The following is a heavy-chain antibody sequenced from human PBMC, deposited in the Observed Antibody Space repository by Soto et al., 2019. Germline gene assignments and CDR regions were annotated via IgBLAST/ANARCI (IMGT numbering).Heavy chain of an antibody. D-gene: IGHD6-6*01. J-gene: IGHJ5*02. CDR1: GGPISSYY. Sequence: PSETLSLTCTVSGGPISSYYWSWIRQPAGKGLEWIGRIYTSGSTNYNPSLKSRVTMSVDTSKNQFSLKLSSVTAADTAVYYCASVGSSSSLWFDPWGQGTLVTVSS. CDR3: ASVGSSSSLWFDP. V-gene: IGHV4-4*07. CDR2: IYTSGST.